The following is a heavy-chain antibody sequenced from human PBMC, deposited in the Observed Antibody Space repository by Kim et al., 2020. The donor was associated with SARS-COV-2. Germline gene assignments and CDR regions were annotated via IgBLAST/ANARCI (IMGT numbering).Heavy chain of an antibody. CDR2: MNPNRGNT. CDR1: GYTFTSYD. V-gene: IGHV1-8*01. CDR3: ARGLTYDGDSYFFDF. J-gene: IGHJ4*02. Sequence: ASVKVSFKASGYTFTSYDINWVRQATVQGLEWMGWMNPNRGNTGYAQKFQGRVTMTRNTSISTAYMELSSLRSEDTAVYYCARGLTYDGDSYFFDFWGQGTLVTVP. D-gene: IGHD4-17*01.